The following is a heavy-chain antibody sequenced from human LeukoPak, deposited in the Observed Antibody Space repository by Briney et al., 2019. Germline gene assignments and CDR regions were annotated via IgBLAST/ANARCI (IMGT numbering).Heavy chain of an antibody. CDR3: AKSYNGYESKPDY. Sequence: GGSLRLSCAASGFTFSSYAMHWVHQAPGKGLEWVAVISYDGSNKYYADSVKGRFTISRDNSKITLYLQMNSLRAEDTAVYYCAKSYNGYESKPDYWGQGTLVTVSS. V-gene: IGHV3-30*18. J-gene: IGHJ4*02. CDR2: ISYDGSNK. D-gene: IGHD5-12*01. CDR1: GFTFSSYA.